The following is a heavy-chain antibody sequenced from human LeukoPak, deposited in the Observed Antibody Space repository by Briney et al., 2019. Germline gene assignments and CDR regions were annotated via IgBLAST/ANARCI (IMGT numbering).Heavy chain of an antibody. CDR1: GGSISSYY. D-gene: IGHD3-22*01. CDR2: IYYSGST. J-gene: IGHJ4*02. CDR3: ARDGIPRSGYYLGYFDY. V-gene: IGHV4-59*12. Sequence: PSETLSLTCTVSGGSISSYYWSWIRQPPGKGLEWIGYIYYSGSTNYNPSLKSRVTISVDTSKNQFSLKLSSVTAADTAVYYCARDGIPRSGYYLGYFDYWGQGTLVTVSS.